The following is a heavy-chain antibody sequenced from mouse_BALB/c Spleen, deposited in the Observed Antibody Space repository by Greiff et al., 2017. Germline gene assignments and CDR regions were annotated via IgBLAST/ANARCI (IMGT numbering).Heavy chain of an antibody. Sequence: EGKLMESGPGLVKPSQSLSLTCTVTGYSITSDYAWNWIRQFPGNKLEWMGYISYSGSTSYNPSLKSRISITRDTSKNQFFLQLNSVTTEDTATYYCARRENDYDGFAYWGQGTLVTVSA. CDR1: GYSITSDYA. D-gene: IGHD2-4*01. V-gene: IGHV3-2*02. J-gene: IGHJ3*01. CDR2: ISYSGST. CDR3: ARRENDYDGFAY.